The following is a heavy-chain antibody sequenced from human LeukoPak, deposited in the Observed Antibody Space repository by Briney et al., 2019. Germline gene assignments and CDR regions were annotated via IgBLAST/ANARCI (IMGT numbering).Heavy chain of an antibody. J-gene: IGHJ3*02. CDR1: GFTFSGYW. CDR3: ARRGLGKGEGFDI. D-gene: IGHD2-21*01. Sequence: PGGSLRLSCAASGFTFSGYWMHWVRQAPGKGLVWVSRINSDGSNTNYADSVKGRFSISRDNAKKTIYLQVSSLRVEDTAVYYCARRGLGKGEGFDIWGQGTMVTVSS. CDR2: INSDGSNT. V-gene: IGHV3-74*01.